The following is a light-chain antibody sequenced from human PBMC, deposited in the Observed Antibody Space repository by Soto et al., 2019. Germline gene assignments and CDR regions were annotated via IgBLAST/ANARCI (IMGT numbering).Light chain of an antibody. J-gene: IGKJ4*01. CDR1: QDVENY. CDR2: KAS. V-gene: IGKV1-12*01. Sequence: DIQMTQSPSSLSASVVDRVTITCQASQDVENYLNWYQQKPGKAPKLLIYKASTLKSGVPSRFSGSGSGTEFTLTINSLQPEDFATYYCQQGNTFPLTFGGGTKGDIK. CDR3: QQGNTFPLT.